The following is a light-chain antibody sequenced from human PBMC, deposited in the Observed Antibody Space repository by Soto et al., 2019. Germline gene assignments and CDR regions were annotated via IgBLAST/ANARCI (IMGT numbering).Light chain of an antibody. J-gene: IGKJ2*01. CDR3: QQYHKWAYT. Sequence: EIVMTQSPVALSVSPGESAALSCRASQSVGRNFAWYQQRPGQAPRVLIYGTSIRATGVPATFSDSGSGTASTLTISSLQSEDLAVYYCQQYHKWAYTFGQGTRLEFK. CDR2: GTS. V-gene: IGKV3-15*01. CDR1: QSVGRN.